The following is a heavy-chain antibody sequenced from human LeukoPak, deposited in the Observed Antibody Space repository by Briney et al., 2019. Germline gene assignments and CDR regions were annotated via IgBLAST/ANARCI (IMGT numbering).Heavy chain of an antibody. CDR2: IYYSGST. D-gene: IGHD5-24*01. V-gene: IGHV4-59*01. J-gene: IGHJ3*02. CDR1: GGSISSYY. Sequence: KPSETLSLTCTVSGGSISSYYWSWIRQPPGKGLEWIGYIYYSGSTNYNPSLKSRVTISVDTSKNQFSLKLSSVTAADTAVYYCARGRWPQAPLPDAFDIWGQGTMVTVSS. CDR3: ARGRWPQAPLPDAFDI.